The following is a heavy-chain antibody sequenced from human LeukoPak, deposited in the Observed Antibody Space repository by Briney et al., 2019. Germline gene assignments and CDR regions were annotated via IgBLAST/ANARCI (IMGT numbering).Heavy chain of an antibody. V-gene: IGHV3-49*03. D-gene: IGHD1-1*01. CDR3: TRDRGAYNLYDY. CDR1: GFTFGDYA. J-gene: IGHJ4*02. CDR2: IRSKAYGETA. Sequence: GGSLRLSCTASGFTFGDYAMSWIRQAPGKGLEWVGIIRSKAYGETADYAASVKGRFTISRDDSKAIAYLQMNSLKTEDTAVYHCTRDRGAYNLYDYWGQGTLVIVSS.